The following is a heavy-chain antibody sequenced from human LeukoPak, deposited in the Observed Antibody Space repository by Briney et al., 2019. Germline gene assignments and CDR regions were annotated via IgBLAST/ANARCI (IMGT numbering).Heavy chain of an antibody. V-gene: IGHV1-46*01. J-gene: IGHJ4*02. CDR2: INPSGGST. CDR3: ARISQDQSGDY. CDR1: GYTLTELS. Sequence: GASVKVSCKVSGYTLTELSMHWVRQAPGQGLEWMGIINPSGGSTSYAQKFQGRVTMTRDTSTSTVYMELSSLRSEDTAVYYCARISQDQSGDYWGQGTLVTVSS. D-gene: IGHD1-14*01.